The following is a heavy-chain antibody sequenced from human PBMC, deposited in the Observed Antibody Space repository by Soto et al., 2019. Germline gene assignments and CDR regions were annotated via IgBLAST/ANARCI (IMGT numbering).Heavy chain of an antibody. D-gene: IGHD2-21*02. Sequence: QVQLVESGGGVVQPGRSLRLSCAASGFTFSSYGMHWVRQAPGKGLEWVAVISYDGSNKYYADSVKGRFTISRDNSKNXLDLQMNSLRAEDTAVYYCAKDVGCGGDCYAPGRKWGQGTLVTVSS. CDR2: ISYDGSNK. CDR1: GFTFSSYG. CDR3: AKDVGCGGDCYAPGRK. V-gene: IGHV3-30*18. J-gene: IGHJ4*02.